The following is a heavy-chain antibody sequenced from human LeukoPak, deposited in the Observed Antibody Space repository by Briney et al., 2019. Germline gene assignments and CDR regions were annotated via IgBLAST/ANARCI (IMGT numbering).Heavy chain of an antibody. V-gene: IGHV4-59*01. J-gene: IGHJ4*02. D-gene: IGHD3-10*01. Sequence: PSETLSLTCTVSGGSLSSYYWNWIRQPPGKGLEWIGYIHYSGSTNYNPSLKSRVTISVDTSKNQFSLKLSSVTAADTAVYFCARDQPYYGSGSYYILWGQGTLVTVSS. CDR2: IHYSGST. CDR3: ARDQPYYGSGSYYIL. CDR1: GGSLSSYY.